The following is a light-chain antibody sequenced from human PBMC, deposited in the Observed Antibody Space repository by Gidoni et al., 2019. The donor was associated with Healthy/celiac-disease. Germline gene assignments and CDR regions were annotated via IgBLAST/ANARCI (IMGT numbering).Light chain of an antibody. CDR1: QSRLHSGGYNY. CDR2: LAS. Sequence: DIVMTQSTLSLPVTPGDPASIPCRSSQSRLHSGGYNYLDWYLQKPGQSPQLLVYLASNRASGVPDRFSGSGSGTDFTLKISRVEAEDVGVYYCMEALQTPPFTFGPGTKVDI. V-gene: IGKV2-28*01. CDR3: MEALQTPPFT. J-gene: IGKJ3*01.